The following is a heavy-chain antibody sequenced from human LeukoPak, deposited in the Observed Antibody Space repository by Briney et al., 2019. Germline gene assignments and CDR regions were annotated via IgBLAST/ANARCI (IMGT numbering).Heavy chain of an antibody. CDR2: IYPGDSET. CDR1: GYSFTGHW. CDR3: ARRVGGSGSYYSYYYYGMDV. D-gene: IGHD3-10*01. J-gene: IGHJ6*02. V-gene: IGHV5-51*01. Sequence: GESLKISCKGSGYSFTGHWLGWVRQMPGKGLEWMGIIYPGDSETRYSPSFQGQVTISADRSINTASLQWGSLNASDTAMYYCARRVGGSGSYYSYYYYGMDVWGQGTTVTVSS.